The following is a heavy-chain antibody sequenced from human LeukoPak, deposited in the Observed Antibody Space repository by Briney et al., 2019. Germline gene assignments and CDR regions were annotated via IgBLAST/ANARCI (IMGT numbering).Heavy chain of an antibody. D-gene: IGHD4-17*01. Sequence: GGSLRLSCAASGFTFDDYAMHWVRQAPGKGLEWVSGINWNGGSTGYADSVKGRFTISRDNAKNSLYLQMNSLRAEDTALYYCARRNDYGDYLWGQGTLVTVSS. CDR2: INWNGGST. V-gene: IGHV3-20*04. CDR3: ARRNDYGDYL. J-gene: IGHJ5*02. CDR1: GFTFDDYA.